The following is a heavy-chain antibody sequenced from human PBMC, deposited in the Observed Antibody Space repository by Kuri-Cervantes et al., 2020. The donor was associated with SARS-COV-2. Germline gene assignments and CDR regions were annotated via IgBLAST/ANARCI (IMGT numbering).Heavy chain of an antibody. J-gene: IGHJ5*02. D-gene: IGHD3-3*01. CDR1: GYTFTSYY. CDR2: INPSGGST. CDR3: ARATRGFLEWLLPRGGWFDP. V-gene: IGHV1-46*01. Sequence: ASVKVSCKASGYTFTSYYMHWVRQAPGQGLEWMGIINPSGGSTSYAQKFQGRVTMTRDTSTSTAYMELRSLRSDDTAVYYCARATRGFLEWLLPRGGWFDPWGQGTLVTVSS.